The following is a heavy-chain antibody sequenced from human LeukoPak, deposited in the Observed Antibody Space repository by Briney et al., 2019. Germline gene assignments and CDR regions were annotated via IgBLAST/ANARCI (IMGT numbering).Heavy chain of an antibody. CDR3: ARVLVRCSSTSCYRAARPNGYNWFDP. CDR2: IYYSGST. CDR1: GGSISSYY. D-gene: IGHD2-2*02. V-gene: IGHV4-59*01. J-gene: IGHJ5*02. Sequence: SETLSLTCTVSGGSISSYYWSWIRQPPGKGLEWIGYIYYSGSTNYNSSLKSRVTISVDTSKNQFSLKLSSVTAADTAVYYCARVLVRCSSTSCYRAARPNGYNWFDPWGQGTLVTVSS.